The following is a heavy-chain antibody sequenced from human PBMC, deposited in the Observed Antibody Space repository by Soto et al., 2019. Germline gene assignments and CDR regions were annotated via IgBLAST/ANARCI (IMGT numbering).Heavy chain of an antibody. CDR2: IIPIFGTA. CDR3: ARKLGYCISTSCYYYYGMDV. J-gene: IGHJ6*02. CDR1: GGTFSSYA. Sequence: GASVKVSCKASGGTFSSYAISWVRQAPGQGLEWMGGIIPIFGTANYAQKFQGRVTITADESTSTAYMELSSLSSEDTAVYYCARKLGYCISTSCYYYYGMDVWGQGTTVTVSS. V-gene: IGHV1-69*13. D-gene: IGHD2-2*01.